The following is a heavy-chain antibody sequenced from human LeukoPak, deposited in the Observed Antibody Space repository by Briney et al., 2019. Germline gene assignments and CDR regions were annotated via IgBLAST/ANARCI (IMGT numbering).Heavy chain of an antibody. CDR1: GYTFTSYD. D-gene: IGHD6-19*01. V-gene: IGHV1-8*02. CDR2: MNPNSGNT. CDR3: TRDRGQWLVDH. J-gene: IGHJ4*02. Sequence: ASVKVSCKASGYTFTSYDINWVRQATGQGLEWMGWMNPNSGNTGYAQKFQGRVTMTTDTSTSTAYMELRSLRSDDTAVYYCTRDRGQWLVDHWGQGTLVTVSS.